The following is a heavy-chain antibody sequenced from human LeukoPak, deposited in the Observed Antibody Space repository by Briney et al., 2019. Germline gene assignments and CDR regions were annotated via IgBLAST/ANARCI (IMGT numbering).Heavy chain of an antibody. Sequence: SETLSLTCAVYGWSFSHYYWSWIRQSPGKGLEWIGEMNHSGSSHYNPSLQSRVTISIDTSKNQFSLKVTSVTAADPAVYYCARMGSRWLVLDGMDVWGQGTTVTVSS. CDR1: GWSFSHYY. CDR2: MNHSGSS. J-gene: IGHJ6*02. CDR3: ARMGSRWLVLDGMDV. V-gene: IGHV4-34*01. D-gene: IGHD6-19*01.